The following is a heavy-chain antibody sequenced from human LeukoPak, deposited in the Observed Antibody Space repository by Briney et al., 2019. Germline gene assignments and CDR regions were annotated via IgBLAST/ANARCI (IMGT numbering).Heavy chain of an antibody. Sequence: SETLSLTCTVSGYSISSGYYWGWIRQPPGKGLEWIGSIYHSGSTYYNPSLKSRVTISVDTSKNQFSLKLSSVTAADTAVYYCARETGFYGGNLFDYWGQGTLVTVSS. CDR3: ARETGFYGGNLFDY. J-gene: IGHJ4*02. CDR2: IYHSGST. V-gene: IGHV4-38-2*02. CDR1: GYSISSGYY. D-gene: IGHD4-23*01.